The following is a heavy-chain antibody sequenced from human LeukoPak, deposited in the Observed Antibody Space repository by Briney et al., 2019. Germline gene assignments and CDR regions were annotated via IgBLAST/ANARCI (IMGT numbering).Heavy chain of an antibody. Sequence: PGGSLRLSCAASGNYWMHWVRQVPGKGLVWVSHINSDGSWTSYADSVQGRFTISKDNAKNTVYLQMNSLRAEDTAVYYCVSSYETYWGRGTLVTVSS. D-gene: IGHD3-22*01. CDR1: GNYW. CDR2: INSDGSWT. J-gene: IGHJ4*02. CDR3: VSSYETY. V-gene: IGHV3-74*01.